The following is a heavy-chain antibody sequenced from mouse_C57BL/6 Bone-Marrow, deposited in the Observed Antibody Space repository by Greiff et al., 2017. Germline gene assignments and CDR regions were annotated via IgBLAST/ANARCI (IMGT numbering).Heavy chain of an antibody. Sequence: VQLQQSGAELVRPGASVKLSCTASGFNIKDDYMHWVKQRPEQGLEWIGWIDPENGDTEYASKFQGKATITADTSSNTAYLQLSSLTSEDTAVYYCTLYYGSSYYAMDYWGQGTSVTVSS. V-gene: IGHV14-4*01. J-gene: IGHJ4*01. CDR2: IDPENGDT. CDR1: GFNIKDDY. D-gene: IGHD1-1*01. CDR3: TLYYGSSYYAMDY.